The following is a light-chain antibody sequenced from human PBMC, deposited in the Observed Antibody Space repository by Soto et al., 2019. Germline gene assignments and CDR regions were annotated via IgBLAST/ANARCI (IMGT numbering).Light chain of an antibody. V-gene: IGKV3-20*01. CDR3: QEDGSSRT. CDR2: GAS. Sequence: EFVLTQSPGTLSLSPGERATLSCRASQSFSSSYLAWYQQKPGQAPRLLVYGASSRATGIPDRFSGSGSGTDFTLTISRLEPEDFAVYYCQEDGSSRTFGQGTKVEIK. J-gene: IGKJ1*01. CDR1: QSFSSSY.